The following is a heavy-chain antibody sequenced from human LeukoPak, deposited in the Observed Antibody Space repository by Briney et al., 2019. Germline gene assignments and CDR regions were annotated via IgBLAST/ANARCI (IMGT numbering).Heavy chain of an antibody. V-gene: IGHV3-21*01. J-gene: IGHJ4*02. CDR3: ARDRPPGRSQRYYDSSGYPDY. CDR2: ISSSSSYI. CDR1: GFTFSSYS. D-gene: IGHD3-22*01. Sequence: TSGGSLRLSCAASGFTFSSYSMNWVRQAPGKGLEWVSSISSSSSYIYYADSVKGRFTISRDNAKNSLYLQMNSLRAEDTAVYYCARDRPPGRSQRYYDSSGYPDYWGQGTLVTVYS.